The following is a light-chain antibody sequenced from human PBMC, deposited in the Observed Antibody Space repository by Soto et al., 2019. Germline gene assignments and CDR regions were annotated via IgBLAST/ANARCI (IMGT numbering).Light chain of an antibody. CDR3: QHYGHALWA. V-gene: IGKV3-20*01. CDR2: GAS. CDR1: QSGSSNY. Sequence: EIVLTQSPATLSLSPGERATLSCRASQSGSSNYLAWYQQKPGQAPRLLMYGASSRATGIPARFSGSGSGTDFTLTISRVEPEDFGVYYCQHYGHALWAFGQGTKVEIK. J-gene: IGKJ1*01.